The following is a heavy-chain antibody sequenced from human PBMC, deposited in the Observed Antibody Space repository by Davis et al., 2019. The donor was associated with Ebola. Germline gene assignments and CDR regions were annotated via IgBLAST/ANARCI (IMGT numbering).Heavy chain of an antibody. CDR1: GFTVSSNH. D-gene: IGHD2-15*01. V-gene: IGHV3-66*01. J-gene: IGHJ3*01. CDR3: ARDPHGVVAGDPHDAFDV. Sequence: GESLKISCAASGFTVSSNHMSWVRQAPGKGLEWVSVIYDQSTAYADSVRGRFIISRDNAKNTLYLQMNSLTVEDTAVYYCARDPHGVVAGDPHDAFDVWGQGTVVTVSS. CDR2: IYDQST.